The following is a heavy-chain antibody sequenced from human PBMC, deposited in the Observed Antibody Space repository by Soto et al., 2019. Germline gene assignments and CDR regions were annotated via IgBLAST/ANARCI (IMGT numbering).Heavy chain of an antibody. J-gene: IGHJ3*02. Sequence: ASVKVSCKASGYTFTSYAMHWVRQAPGQRLEWMGWINAGNGNTKYSQKFQGRVTITRDTSASTAYMELSSLRSEDTAVYYCARSYCGGDYYFAFDIWGQGTMVTVSS. D-gene: IGHD2-21*02. CDR1: GYTFTSYA. V-gene: IGHV1-3*01. CDR3: ARSYCGGDYYFAFDI. CDR2: INAGNGNT.